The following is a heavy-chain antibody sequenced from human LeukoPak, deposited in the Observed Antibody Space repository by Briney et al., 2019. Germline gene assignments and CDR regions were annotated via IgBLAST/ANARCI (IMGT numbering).Heavy chain of an antibody. V-gene: IGHV3-21*04. J-gene: IGHJ4*02. Sequence: GGSLRLSCAASEFTFSRYSMNWVRQAPGKGLEWVSTISSTSTYIYYADSVRGRFTISRDNTKNSVDLQMNGLGADDTAVYYCAKSHSLGYRGYFDYWGQGSLVTVSS. CDR3: AKSHSLGYRGYFDY. CDR2: ISSTSTYI. D-gene: IGHD5-18*01. CDR1: EFTFSRYS.